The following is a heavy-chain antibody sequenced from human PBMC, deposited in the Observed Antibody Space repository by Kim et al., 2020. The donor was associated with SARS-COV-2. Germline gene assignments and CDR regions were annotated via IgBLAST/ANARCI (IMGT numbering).Heavy chain of an antibody. D-gene: IGHD5-12*01. J-gene: IGHJ3*02. V-gene: IGHV5-51*01. Sequence: PSFQGQVTISADKSISTAYLQWSSLKASDTAMYYCARRHYSGYDWGAFDIWGQGTMVTVSS. CDR3: ARRHYSGYDWGAFDI.